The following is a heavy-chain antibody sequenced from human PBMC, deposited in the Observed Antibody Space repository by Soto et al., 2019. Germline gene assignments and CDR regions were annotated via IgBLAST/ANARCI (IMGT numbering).Heavy chain of an antibody. J-gene: IGHJ6*02. Sequence: PGGSLSLSCAASGFTFSNYGMHWVRQAPGRGLEWVSFISSTSSTMYYADSVKGRFTISRDNAKNSLYLQMNSLRDEDTAVYYCARDTGVVVVAATLPTYYYYGMDVWGQGTTVTVSS. CDR3: ARDTGVVVVAATLPTYYYYGMDV. CDR1: GFTFSNYG. CDR2: ISSTSSTM. D-gene: IGHD2-15*01. V-gene: IGHV3-48*02.